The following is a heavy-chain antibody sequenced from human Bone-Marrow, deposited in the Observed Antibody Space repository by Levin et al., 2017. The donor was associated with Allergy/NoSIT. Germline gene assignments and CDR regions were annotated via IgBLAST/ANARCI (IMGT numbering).Heavy chain of an antibody. CDR2: INPNTGGA. J-gene: IGHJ5*02. Sequence: PGGSLRLSCRASGYTFTGQPLNWVRQAPGQGLEWMGRINPNTGGANYADKFRGRVTMTRDTSIRTAYMELRRLTSDDTAMYYCARDEEFCSSTTCLRWFDPWGQGTQVTVSS. CDR3: ARDEEFCSSTTCLRWFDP. V-gene: IGHV1-2*06. CDR1: GYTFTGQP. D-gene: IGHD2-2*01.